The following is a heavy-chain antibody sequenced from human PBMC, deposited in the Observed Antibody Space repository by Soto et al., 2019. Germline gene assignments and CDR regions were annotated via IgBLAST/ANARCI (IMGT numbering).Heavy chain of an antibody. D-gene: IGHD3-9*01. J-gene: IGHJ4*02. CDR1: GFNLSHPW. CDR2: IKSKTDGGTA. Sequence: GGSLRLSCVASGFNLSHPWMTWVRQAAGKGLEWVGRIKSKTDGGTADYAAPVKGRATISRDDSKNTVYLQMNSLKTEDTAVYYCTTGIYYDILTGYHNVAYWGQGALVTAPQ. CDR3: TTGIYYDILTGYHNVAY. V-gene: IGHV3-15*01.